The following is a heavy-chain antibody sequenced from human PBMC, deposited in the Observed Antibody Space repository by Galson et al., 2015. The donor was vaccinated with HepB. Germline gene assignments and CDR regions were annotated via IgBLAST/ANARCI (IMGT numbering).Heavy chain of an antibody. CDR2: IWYDGSNK. Sequence: SLRLSCAASGFTFSSYGMHWVRQAPGKGLEWVAVIWYDGSNKYYADSVKGRFTISRDNSKNTLYLQMNSLRAEDTAVYYCARDDERGHIVVYAFDIWGQGTMVTVSS. V-gene: IGHV3-33*08. CDR3: ARDDERGHIVVYAFDI. J-gene: IGHJ3*02. D-gene: IGHD2-21*01. CDR1: GFTFSSYG.